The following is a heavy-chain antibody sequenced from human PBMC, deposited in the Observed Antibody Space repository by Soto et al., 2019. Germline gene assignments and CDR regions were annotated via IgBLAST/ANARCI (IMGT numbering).Heavy chain of an antibody. CDR1: GYTFTSYG. J-gene: IGHJ5*02. Sequence: QVQLVQSGAEVKKPGASVKVSCKASGYTFTSYGISWVRQAPGQGLEWMGWISAYNGNTNYAQKLQGRVTMTTDTSTSTAYMELRGLRSDDTDVYYGERDLGGLWFGETYNWFDPWGQGTLVTVSS. V-gene: IGHV1-18*01. CDR2: ISAYNGNT. D-gene: IGHD3-10*01. CDR3: ERDLGGLWFGETYNWFDP.